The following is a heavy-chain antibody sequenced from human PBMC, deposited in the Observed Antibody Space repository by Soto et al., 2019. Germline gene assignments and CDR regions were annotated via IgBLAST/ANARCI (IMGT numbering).Heavy chain of an antibody. CDR3: ARDQGYRDFLTASHYYYHMDV. V-gene: IGHV4-30-4*01. CDR1: GGSIDSTNYY. D-gene: IGHD2-15*01. Sequence: SETLSLTCSVSGGSIDSTNYYWTWIRQLPGKGPEWIGNIYYTGTTFYNPSLKSRLTISMDTSRNQFSLQLTSVTAADTAVYFCARDQGYRDFLTASHYYYHMDVWGQGTTVTVSS. J-gene: IGHJ6*01. CDR2: IYYTGTT.